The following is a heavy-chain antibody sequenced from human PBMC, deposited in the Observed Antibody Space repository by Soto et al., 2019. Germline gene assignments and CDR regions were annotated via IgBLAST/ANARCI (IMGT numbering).Heavy chain of an antibody. V-gene: IGHV2-5*02. CDR1: GFSLSTSGVG. D-gene: IGHD3-16*02. CDR2: IYWDDDK. Sequence: GSGPTLVNPTQTLTLTCTFSGFSLSTSGVGVGWIRQPPGKALEWLALIYWDDDKRYSPSLKSRLTITKDTSKNQVVLTMTNMDPVDTATYYCARSYYDYVWGSYRYPTLAAFDIWGQGTMVTVS. CDR3: ARSYYDYVWGSYRYPTLAAFDI. J-gene: IGHJ3*02.